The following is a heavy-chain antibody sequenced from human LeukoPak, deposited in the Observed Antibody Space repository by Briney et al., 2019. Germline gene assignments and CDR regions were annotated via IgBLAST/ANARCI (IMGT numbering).Heavy chain of an antibody. CDR1: GGSISSGDYY. Sequence: SQTLSLTCTVSGGSISSGDYYWSWIRQPPGKGLEWIGYMYYSGSTYYNPSLKSRDTISVDTSKNQFSLKLRSVTAADTAVYYCVRRIVGAIRPFDYWGQGTLVTVSS. CDR3: VRRIVGAIRPFDY. V-gene: IGHV4-30-4*01. CDR2: MYYSGST. D-gene: IGHD1-26*01. J-gene: IGHJ4*02.